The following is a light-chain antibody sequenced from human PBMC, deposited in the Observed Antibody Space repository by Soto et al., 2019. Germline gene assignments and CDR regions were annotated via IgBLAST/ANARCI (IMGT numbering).Light chain of an antibody. J-gene: IGKJ1*01. CDR2: GTS. CDR1: QYVSTTF. CDR3: QQYGGSPRT. Sequence: EIVLTQSPGTLSLSPGERATLSCRASQYVSTTFFAWYQQKPGQAPRLLIYGTSNRATGIPDRFSGSGSGTDFTLTISRPEPEDFAVYYCQQYGGSPRTFGQGTKVEVK. V-gene: IGKV3-20*01.